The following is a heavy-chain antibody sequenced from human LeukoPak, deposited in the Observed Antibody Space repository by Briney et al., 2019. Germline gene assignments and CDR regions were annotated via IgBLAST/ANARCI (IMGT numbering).Heavy chain of an antibody. CDR3: ARGHMVRGVISPYGMDV. CDR2: IIPIFGTA. D-gene: IGHD3-10*01. J-gene: IGHJ6*04. Sequence: ASVKVSCKASGGTFSSYAISWVRQAPGQGLEWMGGIIPIFGTANYAQKFQGRVTITADKSTSTAYMELSSLRSEDTAVYYCARGHMVRGVISPYGMDVWGKGTTVTVPS. V-gene: IGHV1-69*06. CDR1: GGTFSSYA.